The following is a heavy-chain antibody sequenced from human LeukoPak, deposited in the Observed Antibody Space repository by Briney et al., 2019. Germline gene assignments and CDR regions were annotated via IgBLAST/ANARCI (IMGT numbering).Heavy chain of an antibody. J-gene: IGHJ4*02. CDR3: AKDISYDILTGYPDY. V-gene: IGHV3-9*01. D-gene: IGHD3-9*01. CDR1: GFTFSSYA. CDR2: ISWNSGSI. Sequence: GGSLRLSCAASGFTFSSYAISWVRQAPGKGLEWVSGISWNSGSIGYADSVKGRFTISRDNAKNSLYLQMNSLRAEDTALYYCAKDISYDILTGYPDYWGQGTLVTVSS.